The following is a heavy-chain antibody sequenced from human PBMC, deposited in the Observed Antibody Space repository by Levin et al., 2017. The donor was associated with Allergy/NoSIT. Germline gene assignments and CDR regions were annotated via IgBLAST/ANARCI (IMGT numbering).Heavy chain of an antibody. CDR3: ARLPRQWLARDLDYFDF. D-gene: IGHD6-19*01. CDR1: GGSISGFY. V-gene: IGHV4-59*08. J-gene: IGHJ4*02. CDR2: IYNSGST. Sequence: PSETLSLTCTVSGGSISGFYWSWIRQAPGKGLEWIGHIYNSGSTNHNPSLKSRVTISVDTSKNQFSLKLSSVTAADTAVYYCARLPRQWLARDLDYFDFWGQGTLVTVSS.